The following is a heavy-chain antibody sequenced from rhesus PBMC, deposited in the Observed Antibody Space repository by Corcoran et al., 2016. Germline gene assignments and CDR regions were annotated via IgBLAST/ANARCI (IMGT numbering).Heavy chain of an antibody. J-gene: IGHJ4*01. Sequence: QLQLQESGPGLVKPSETLSVTCAVSGGSISSSYWSWIRQAPGKGLEWIGYIYGSGSSTNYNPSLKGLVTLSVDTSKSQLSLKLSSVTTADTAVYYCARSWGQRVLVPDYWGQGVLVTVSS. CDR2: IYGSGSST. CDR3: ARSWGQRVLVPDY. V-gene: IGHV4-169*01. D-gene: IGHD2-2*01. CDR1: GGSISSSY.